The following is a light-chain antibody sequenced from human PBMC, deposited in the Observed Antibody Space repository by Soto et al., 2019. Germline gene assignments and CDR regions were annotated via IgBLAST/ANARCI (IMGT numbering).Light chain of an antibody. Sequence: QTVVTQPPSASGTPGQRVTISCSGSNSNIRSNTVNWFQQLPGTAPKLLIFSNNLRPSGVPDRFSGSKSGTSASLAISGLQSEDEADYYCAAWDDILNGWVFGGGTKLTVL. V-gene: IGLV1-44*01. CDR2: SNN. J-gene: IGLJ3*02. CDR3: AAWDDILNGWV. CDR1: NSNIRSNT.